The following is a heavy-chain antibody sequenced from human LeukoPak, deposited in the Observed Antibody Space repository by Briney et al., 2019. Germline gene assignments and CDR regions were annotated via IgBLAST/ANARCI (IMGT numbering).Heavy chain of an antibody. CDR1: VYTFRSYC. CDR2: INAYNGNT. J-gene: IGHJ4*02. CDR3: ARAGAAYCSGGSCYSKEKY. V-gene: IGHV1-18*01. D-gene: IGHD2-15*01. Sequence: GASVNVSCMSSVYTFRSYCISWVRQPPSQGLEWMGWINAYNGNTNYAQKLQGRDTMTTDTSTSTAYMELRSLRSDDTAVYYCARAGAAYCSGGSCYSKEKYWGQGNLVTVSS.